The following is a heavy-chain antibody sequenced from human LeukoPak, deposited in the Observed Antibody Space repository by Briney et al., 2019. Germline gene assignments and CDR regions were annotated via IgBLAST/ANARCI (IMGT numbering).Heavy chain of an antibody. J-gene: IGHJ4*02. D-gene: IGHD2-2*01. Sequence: GGSLRLSCAASGFTFSSYGMHWVRQAPGKGLEGVAVISYDGSNKYYADSVKGRFTISRDNSKNTLYLQMNSLRAEDTAVYYCAKDIGAPKRGSSVLYWGQGTLVTVSS. CDR2: ISYDGSNK. CDR1: GFTFSSYG. CDR3: AKDIGAPKRGSSVLY. V-gene: IGHV3-30*18.